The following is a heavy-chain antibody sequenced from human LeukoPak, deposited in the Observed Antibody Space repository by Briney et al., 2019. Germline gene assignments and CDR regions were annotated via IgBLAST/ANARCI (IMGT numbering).Heavy chain of an antibody. V-gene: IGHV4-34*01. CDR2: INHSGST. Sequence: SETLSLTCAVYGGSFSGYYWSWIRQPPGKGLEWIGEINHSGSTNYNPSLKSRVTISVDTSKNQFSLKLSSVTAADTAVYYCARWSVCGSIGAFDIWGQGTMVTVSS. CDR3: ARWSVCGSIGAFDI. CDR1: GGSFSGYY. J-gene: IGHJ3*02. D-gene: IGHD6-13*01.